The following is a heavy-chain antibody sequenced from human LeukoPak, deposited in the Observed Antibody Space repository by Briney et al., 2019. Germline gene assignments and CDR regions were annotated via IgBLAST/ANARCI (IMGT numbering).Heavy chain of an antibody. CDR3: ARQMGIALAGTHYYYGMDV. Sequence: SQTLSLTCTVSGGSISSGGYYWSWIRQHPGKGLEWIGYIYYSGSTYYNPSLKSRVTISVDTSKNQFSLKLSSVTAADTAVYYCARQMGIALAGTHYYYGMDVWGQGTTVTVSS. V-gene: IGHV4-31*03. CDR1: GGSISSGGYY. CDR2: IYYSGST. J-gene: IGHJ6*02. D-gene: IGHD6-19*01.